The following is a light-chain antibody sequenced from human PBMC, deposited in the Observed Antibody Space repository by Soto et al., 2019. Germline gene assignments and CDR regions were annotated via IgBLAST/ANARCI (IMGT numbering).Light chain of an antibody. CDR1: QSINRW. Sequence: DIQMTQSPSTLSASVGDRVTITCRASQSINRWLAWYQQKPGKAPKFLIYMASSLESGVPSRFSGSGSGTVFTITRRILRHDDMATYFCLLCVSYTWTFGQGTNVEI. J-gene: IGKJ1*01. CDR3: LLCVSYTWT. CDR2: MAS. V-gene: IGKV1-5*03.